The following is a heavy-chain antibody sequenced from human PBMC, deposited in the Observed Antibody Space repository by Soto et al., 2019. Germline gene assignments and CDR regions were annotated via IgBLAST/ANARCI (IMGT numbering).Heavy chain of an antibody. Sequence: QVQLQQGGAGLLKPSETLSLTCAVYGGSLNGNYWTWLRQTPGKGLEWIGEISPSGSTNYNPSLKSRVGISLDTSKDQCSLKMKSVTAADTAVYYCARERDSFVAASYSFDNGGQGTVVTVSS. CDR1: GGSLNGNY. J-gene: IGHJ4*02. CDR3: ARERDSFVAASYSFDN. V-gene: IGHV4-34*01. D-gene: IGHD6-19*01. CDR2: ISPSGST.